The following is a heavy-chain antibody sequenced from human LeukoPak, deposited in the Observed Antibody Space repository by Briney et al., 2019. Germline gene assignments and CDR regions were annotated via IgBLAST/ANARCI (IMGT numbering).Heavy chain of an antibody. J-gene: IGHJ4*02. Sequence: GGSLRLSCAASGFTFSSYWMHWGRQAPGKGLVWVSRINSDGSSTRSADSVKGRFTISRDNAKNTLYLQMNSLRAEDTAVYYCARGAYYFDYWGQGNLVTVSS. CDR3: ARGAYYFDY. V-gene: IGHV3-74*01. CDR2: INSDGSST. CDR1: GFTFSSYW.